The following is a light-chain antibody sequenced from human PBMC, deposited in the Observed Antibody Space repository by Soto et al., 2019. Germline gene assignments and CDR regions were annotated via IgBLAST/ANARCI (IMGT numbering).Light chain of an antibody. Sequence: IQMTQSPSNLSSSVGDRVSITCMASQSISGWLAWYQHKPGKAPKLLIYDASSLESGVPSRFSGSGSGTEFTLTISSLQPDDFATFYCQQYNTYSWTFGQGTKVDI. J-gene: IGKJ1*01. CDR2: DAS. CDR3: QQYNTYSWT. CDR1: QSISGW. V-gene: IGKV1-5*01.